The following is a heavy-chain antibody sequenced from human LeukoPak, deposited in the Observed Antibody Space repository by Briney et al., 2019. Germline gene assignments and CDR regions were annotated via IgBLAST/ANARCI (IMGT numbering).Heavy chain of an antibody. Sequence: SETLSLTCTVSGGSISSYYWSWIRQPPGKGLEWLGYIYYSGSTSYNPSLKSRVTISVDTSKNQFSLKLSSVTAADTAVYYCARRTGDKWYYYDSSGTRPNWFDPWGQGTLVTVSS. V-gene: IGHV4-59*08. D-gene: IGHD3-22*01. CDR2: IYYSGST. CDR1: GGSISSYY. CDR3: ARRTGDKWYYYDSSGTRPNWFDP. J-gene: IGHJ5*02.